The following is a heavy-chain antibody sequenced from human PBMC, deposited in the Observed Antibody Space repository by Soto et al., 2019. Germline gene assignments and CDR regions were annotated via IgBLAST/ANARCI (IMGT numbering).Heavy chain of an antibody. D-gene: IGHD3-9*01. J-gene: IGHJ4*02. CDR1: GGSISSSSYY. CDR3: ARLLRYFDWLPNDY. V-gene: IGHV4-39*01. Sequence: PSETLSLTCTVSGGSISSSSYYWVWIRQPPGKVLDWIGSIYYSGITYYNPSLKSRVTISVDTSKNQFSLKLSSVTAADTAVYYCARLLRYFDWLPNDYWGQVTLVTVSS. CDR2: IYYSGIT.